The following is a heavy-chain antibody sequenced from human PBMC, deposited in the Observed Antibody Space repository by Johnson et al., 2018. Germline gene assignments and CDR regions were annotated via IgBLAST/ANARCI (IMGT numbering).Heavy chain of an antibody. CDR1: GFTFTSSA. D-gene: IGHD3-22*01. CDR2: IVVGSGNT. Sequence: QLVQSGAEVKKPGSSVKVSCKASGFTFTSSAVQWVRQARGQRLEWIGWIVVGSGNTNYAQKFQERVTITRDMSTSTAYMERSSLRSEDTAGYYCAADRNYDDSSGYLESDAFDIWGQGTMVTVSS. J-gene: IGHJ3*02. V-gene: IGHV1-58*01. CDR3: AADRNYDDSSGYLESDAFDI.